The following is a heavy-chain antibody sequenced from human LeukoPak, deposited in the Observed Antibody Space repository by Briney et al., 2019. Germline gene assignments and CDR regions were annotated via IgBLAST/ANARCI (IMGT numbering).Heavy chain of an antibody. Sequence: PSETLSLTCTVSGGSISSYYWSWIRQPPGKGLEWIGYIYYSGSTNYNPSLKSRVTISVDTSKNQFSLKLSSVTAADTAVYYCARDVSYCSSTSCYRMVDYWGQGTLVTVSS. V-gene: IGHV4-59*01. D-gene: IGHD2-2*02. CDR2: IYYSGST. J-gene: IGHJ4*02. CDR1: GGSISSYY. CDR3: ARDVSYCSSTSCYRMVDY.